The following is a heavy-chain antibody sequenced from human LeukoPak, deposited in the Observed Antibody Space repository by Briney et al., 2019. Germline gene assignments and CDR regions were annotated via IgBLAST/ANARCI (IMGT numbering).Heavy chain of an antibody. CDR1: GGSISTYY. Sequence: SETLSLTYTVSGGSISTYYWSWIRRPPGKGLEWIAYIHASGPTNYNPSLKSRITISVDTSKNQFSLKLSSVTAADTAVYYCARHDAGIAARPFDNWGQGTLVTVSS. J-gene: IGHJ4*02. CDR3: ARHDAGIAARPFDN. CDR2: IHASGPT. V-gene: IGHV4-4*09. D-gene: IGHD6-6*01.